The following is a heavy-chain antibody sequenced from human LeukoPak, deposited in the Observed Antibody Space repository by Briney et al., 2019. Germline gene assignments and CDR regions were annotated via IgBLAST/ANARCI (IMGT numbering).Heavy chain of an antibody. Sequence: GGSLRLSCAAYGFTFSTYAMNWVRQTPGKGLECISSISSSSSTIYYADSVKGRFTISRDNVKNSLYLQMNSLRGEDTAVYYCVREDRLGELSGWFDPWGQGTLVTVSS. CDR1: GFTFSTYA. V-gene: IGHV3-48*04. J-gene: IGHJ5*02. CDR2: ISSSSSTI. D-gene: IGHD3-16*02. CDR3: VREDRLGELSGWFDP.